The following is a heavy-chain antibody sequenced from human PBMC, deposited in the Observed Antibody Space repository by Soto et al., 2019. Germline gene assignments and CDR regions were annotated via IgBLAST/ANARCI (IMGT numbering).Heavy chain of an antibody. CDR1: GFTFSSYA. D-gene: IGHD3-22*01. V-gene: IGHV3-30-3*01. CDR3: ARVAAYYYDSSGYPFDY. CDR2: ISYDGSNK. J-gene: IGHJ4*02. Sequence: SLRLSCAASGFTFSSYAMHWVRQAPGKGLEWVAVISYDGSNKYYADSVKGRFTISRDNSKNTLYLQMNSLRAEDTAVYYCARVAAYYYDSSGYPFDYWGQGTLVTVSS.